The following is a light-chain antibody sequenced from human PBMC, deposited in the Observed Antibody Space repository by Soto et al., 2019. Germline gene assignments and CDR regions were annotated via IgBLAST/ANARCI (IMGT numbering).Light chain of an antibody. CDR3: SSYTSSSTPWV. V-gene: IGLV2-14*01. CDR1: SSDVGGYNY. Sequence: QSALTQPASVSGSPGQSITISCTGTSSDVGGYNYVSWYQQHPGKAPKLMIYDVSNRPSGVSNRFSGSKSGNTASLTISGLQAEDEADYYYSSYTSSSTPWVFGGGPTLTVL. CDR2: DVS. J-gene: IGLJ3*02.